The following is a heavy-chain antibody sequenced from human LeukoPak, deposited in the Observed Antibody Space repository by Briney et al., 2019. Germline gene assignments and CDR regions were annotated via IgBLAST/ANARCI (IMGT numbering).Heavy chain of an antibody. CDR3: ARSPSGYRFDS. V-gene: IGHV4-61*01. J-gene: IGHJ4*02. D-gene: IGHD3-22*01. CDR2: ISNSGST. CDR1: GGYVNRGTFF. Sequence: SETLSLTCAVSGGYVNRGTFFWTWIRKPTGKGLEWIGYISNSGSTNYHPSLKSRVTISSDTPKTQFTLKLTSVTAADTAVYYCARSPSGYRFDSWGQGTLVTVSS.